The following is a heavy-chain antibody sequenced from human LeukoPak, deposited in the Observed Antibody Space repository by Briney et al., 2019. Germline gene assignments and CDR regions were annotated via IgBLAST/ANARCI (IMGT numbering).Heavy chain of an antibody. CDR3: GIAGGSGSNYHWFYL. V-gene: IGHV1-69*05. CDR2: IIHIFGTA. J-gene: IGHJ5*02. Sequence: SVKASCKASGGTHRSYAISWVRQAPGQGLEWMEGIIHIFGTANYAQKFQGRVTITTSESTSTAYMELSRLSDEATAAYYCGIAGGSGSNYHWFYLEGWGNGATVTS. CDR1: GGTHRSYA. D-gene: IGHD1-26*01.